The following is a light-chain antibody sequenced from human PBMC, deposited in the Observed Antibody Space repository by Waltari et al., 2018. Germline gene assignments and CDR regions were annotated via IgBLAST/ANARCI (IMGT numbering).Light chain of an antibody. J-gene: IGKJ4*01. CDR2: ETS. CDR1: QSISRF. CDR3: QQADRLPLT. V-gene: IGKV1-39*01. Sequence: DIQMTQSPSSLSASVGDRVTITCRAGQSISRFLNWYQHKPGKAPKLLISETSGLESGVPSRFSGRGSGTDFTLTISSLQPEDFATYYCQQADRLPLTFGGGTKVEIK.